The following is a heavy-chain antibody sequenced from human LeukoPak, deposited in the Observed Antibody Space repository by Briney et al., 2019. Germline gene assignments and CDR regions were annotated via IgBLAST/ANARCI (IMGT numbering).Heavy chain of an antibody. Sequence: GRSLRLSCAASGFTFSSYGMHWVRQGPGKGLEWVAVISYDGSNKYYADSVKGRFTISRDNSKNTLYLQTNSLRAEDTAVYYCAKDHGAIRAYYDFWSGYLDYYHYGMDVWGQGTTVTVSS. CDR2: ISYDGSNK. CDR3: AKDHGAIRAYYDFWSGYLDYYHYGMDV. CDR1: GFTFSSYG. J-gene: IGHJ6*02. V-gene: IGHV3-30*18. D-gene: IGHD3-3*01.